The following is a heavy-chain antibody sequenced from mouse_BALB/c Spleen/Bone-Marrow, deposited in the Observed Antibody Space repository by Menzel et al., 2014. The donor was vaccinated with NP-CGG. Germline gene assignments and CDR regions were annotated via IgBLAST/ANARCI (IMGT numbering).Heavy chain of an antibody. CDR1: GYTFTSYF. J-gene: IGHJ3*01. Sequence: QVKLQQSGAELVKPGASVKLSCKASGYTFTSYFLYWVKQRPGQGLEWIGEINPSSGGTNFNEKFKSKATLTIDKSSSTVYMQLSSLTSEDSAVYYCTRSGPGFAYWGQGTLVTVSA. V-gene: IGHV1S81*02. CDR2: INPSSGGT. CDR3: TRSGPGFAY.